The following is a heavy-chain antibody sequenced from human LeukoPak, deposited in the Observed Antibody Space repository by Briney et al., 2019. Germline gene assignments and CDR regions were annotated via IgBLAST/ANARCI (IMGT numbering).Heavy chain of an antibody. J-gene: IGHJ6*03. CDR2: IYYSGST. D-gene: IGHD3-22*01. CDR1: GGSISSYY. V-gene: IGHV4-59*12. CDR3: ARVKYYDSSGYYWTNYYYYYMDV. Sequence: SETLSLTCTVSGGSISSYYWSWIRQPPGKGLEWIGYIYYSGSTYYNPSLKSRVTISVDTSKNQFSLKLSSVTAADTAVYYCARVKYYDSSGYYWTNYYYYYMDVWGKGTTVTVSS.